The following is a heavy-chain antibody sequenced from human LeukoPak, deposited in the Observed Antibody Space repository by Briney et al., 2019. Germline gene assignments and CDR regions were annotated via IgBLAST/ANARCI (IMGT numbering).Heavy chain of an antibody. CDR1: GFTFSSYS. J-gene: IGHJ5*02. D-gene: IGHD2-8*01. V-gene: IGHV3-21*01. CDR3: ARDGPKFCSNGVCYAAGGP. Sequence: GGSLRLSCAASGFTFSSYSMNWVRQAPGKGLEWVSSISSGSSYIYYADSVKGRFTISRDNGKNSLYLQMNSLRAEDTAVYYCARDGPKFCSNGVCYAAGGPLGQGTLVNGSS. CDR2: ISSGSSYI.